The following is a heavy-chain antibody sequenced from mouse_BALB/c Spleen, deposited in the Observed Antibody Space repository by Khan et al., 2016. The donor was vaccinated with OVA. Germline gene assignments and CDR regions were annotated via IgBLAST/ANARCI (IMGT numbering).Heavy chain of an antibody. CDR3: AREEALYYFDY. Sequence: QVRLQQSGAELVRPGTSVKLSCKTSGYTFTSYWIHWVRQRTGQGLEWIARIYPGTDNTYYNEKLKDRATLTADRSSSTAYMQLNSLKSEDSAVYFCAREEALYYFDYWGQGTTLTVSA. J-gene: IGHJ2*01. V-gene: IGHV1S132*01. CDR1: GYTFTSYW. D-gene: IGHD3-2*02. CDR2: IYPGTDNT.